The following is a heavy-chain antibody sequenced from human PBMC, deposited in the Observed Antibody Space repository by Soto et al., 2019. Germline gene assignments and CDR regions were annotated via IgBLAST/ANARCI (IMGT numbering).Heavy chain of an antibody. V-gene: IGHV3-53*04. Sequence: GGSLRLSCAASGFTVSSNYMSWVRQAPGKGLEWVSVIYSGGSTYYADSVKGRFTISRHNSKNTLYLQMNSLRAEDTAVYYCARANPNYYGSGSYSSWGQGTMVTVSS. CDR2: IYSGGST. CDR3: ARANPNYYGSGSYSS. CDR1: GFTVSSNY. D-gene: IGHD3-10*01. J-gene: IGHJ3*01.